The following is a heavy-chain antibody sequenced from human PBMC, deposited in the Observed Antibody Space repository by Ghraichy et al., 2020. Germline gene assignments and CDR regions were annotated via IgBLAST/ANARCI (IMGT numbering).Heavy chain of an antibody. CDR3: ARGLWAGHCTSASCHPNWFDP. D-gene: IGHD2-2*01. Sequence: GGSLRLSCVASGFTFSDYWMSWVRQAPGKGLEWVAYIKEDGSEKHYVDSVKGRFTISRDNAKNSLYVQMNSLRTEDTAVYYCARGLWAGHCTSASCHPNWFDPWGQGTLVTVSS. CDR2: IKEDGSEK. V-gene: IGHV3-7*01. J-gene: IGHJ5*02. CDR1: GFTFSDYW.